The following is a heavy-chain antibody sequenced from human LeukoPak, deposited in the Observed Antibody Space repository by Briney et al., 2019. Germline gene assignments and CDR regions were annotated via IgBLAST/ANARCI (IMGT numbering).Heavy chain of an antibody. D-gene: IGHD1-26*01. CDR2: ISSSGGTI. CDR1: GFTFSSYE. CDR3: ASGGIYYGAAFDF. V-gene: IGHV3-48*03. J-gene: IGHJ4*02. Sequence: GGSLRLSCAASGFTFSSYEMNWVRQTPGKGLEWLSYISSSGGTIYYADSVKGRFTISRDNAKNSLYLQMNSLRAEDTALYYCASGGIYYGAAFDFWGQGSLVTVSA.